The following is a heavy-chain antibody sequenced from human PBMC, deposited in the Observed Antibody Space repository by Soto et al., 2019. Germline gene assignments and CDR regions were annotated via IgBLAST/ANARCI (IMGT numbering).Heavy chain of an antibody. Sequence: GGSLRLSCAASGFTFSSYWMSWVRQAPGKGLEWVANIKQDGSEKYYVDSVKGRFTISRDNAKNSLYLQMNSLRAEDTAVYYCARDAAAVPLGYYYMDVWGKGTTVTVSS. CDR3: ARDAAAVPLGYYYMDV. D-gene: IGHD6-13*01. CDR1: GFTFSSYW. V-gene: IGHV3-7*01. J-gene: IGHJ6*03. CDR2: IKQDGSEK.